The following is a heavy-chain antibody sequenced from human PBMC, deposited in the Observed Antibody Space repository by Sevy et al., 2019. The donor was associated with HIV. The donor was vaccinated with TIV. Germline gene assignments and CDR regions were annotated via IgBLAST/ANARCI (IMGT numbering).Heavy chain of an antibody. V-gene: IGHV3-30-3*01. J-gene: IGHJ6*02. CDR3: ARGYCSGGSCYRRYYYYGMDV. CDR1: GFTFSSYA. D-gene: IGHD2-15*01. Sequence: GGSLRLSCAASGFTFSSYAMHWVRQAPGKGLEWVAVISYDGSNKYYADSVKGRFTIPRDNSKNTLYLQMNSLRAEDTAVYYCARGYCSGGSCYRRYYYYGMDVWGQGTTVTVSS. CDR2: ISYDGSNK.